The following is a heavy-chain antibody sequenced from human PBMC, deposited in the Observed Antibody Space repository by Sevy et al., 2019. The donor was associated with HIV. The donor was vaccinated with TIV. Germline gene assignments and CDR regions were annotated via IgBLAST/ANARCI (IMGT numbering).Heavy chain of an antibody. CDR3: ARDRGLEVYFDL. V-gene: IGHV3-23*01. Sequence: GGSLRLSCAASGFSFSNYAMSWVRQAPGKGLEWVSTLIGGGSRTYYADSVTGRFTISRDNSRNTLYLQMNSLRAEDTAVYYCARDRGLEVYFDLWGRGTLVTVSS. D-gene: IGHD3-10*01. J-gene: IGHJ2*01. CDR2: LIGGGSRT. CDR1: GFSFSNYA.